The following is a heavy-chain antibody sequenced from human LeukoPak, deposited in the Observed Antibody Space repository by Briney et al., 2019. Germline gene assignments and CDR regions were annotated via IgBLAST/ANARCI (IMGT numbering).Heavy chain of an antibody. CDR3: ARDLRGARRRGLDY. CDR2: IYHSGST. CDR1: GYSISSGYY. Sequence: SETLSLTCAVSGYSISSGYYWGWIRQPPGKGLEWIGSIYHSGSTYYNPSLKSRVTISVDTSKNQFSLKLSSVTAADTAVYYCARDLRGARRRGLDYWGQGTLVTVSS. V-gene: IGHV4-38-2*02. D-gene: IGHD6-6*01. J-gene: IGHJ4*02.